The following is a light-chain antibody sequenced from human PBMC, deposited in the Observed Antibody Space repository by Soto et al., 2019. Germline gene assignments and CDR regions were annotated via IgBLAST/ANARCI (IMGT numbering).Light chain of an antibody. CDR2: DTS. CDR1: QSVGIY. V-gene: IGKV3D-15*02. J-gene: IGKJ1*01. Sequence: EIVMTQSPATLSVSPGESATLSCRASQSVGIYLAWYQQTPGQAPRLLIYDTSNRATGIPARFSGSGSGTDFSLTISSLEPEDFAVYYCQQYGDSPVTFGQGTKVDIK. CDR3: QQYGDSPVT.